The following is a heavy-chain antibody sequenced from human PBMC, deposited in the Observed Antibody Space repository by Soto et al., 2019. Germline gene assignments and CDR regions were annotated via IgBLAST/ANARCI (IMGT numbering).Heavy chain of an antibody. V-gene: IGHV3-21*01. J-gene: IGHJ4*02. CDR1: GFTFSSYS. CDR2: ISSSSSYI. D-gene: IGHD2-2*01. Sequence: EVQLVESGGGLVKPGGSLRLSCAASGFTFSSYSMNWVRQAPGKGLEWVSSISSSSSYIYYADSVKGRFTISRDNAKNSLDLQMNSLRAEDTAVYYCARDRRIVVPAAILDYWGQGTLVTVSS. CDR3: ARDRRIVVPAAILDY.